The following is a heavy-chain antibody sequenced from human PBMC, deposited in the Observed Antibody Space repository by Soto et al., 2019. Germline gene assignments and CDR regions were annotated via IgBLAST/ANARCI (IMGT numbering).Heavy chain of an antibody. CDR1: GYTFTGYY. J-gene: IGHJ6*02. CDR2: INPNSGGT. V-gene: IGHV1-2*02. Sequence: ASVKVSCKASGYTFTGYYMHWVRQAPGQGLEWMGWINPNSGGTNYAQKFQGRVTMTRDTSISTAYMELSRLRSDDTAVYYCARVALYYDFPLPYYGMDVWGQGTTVTVSS. CDR3: ARVALYYDFPLPYYGMDV. D-gene: IGHD3-3*01.